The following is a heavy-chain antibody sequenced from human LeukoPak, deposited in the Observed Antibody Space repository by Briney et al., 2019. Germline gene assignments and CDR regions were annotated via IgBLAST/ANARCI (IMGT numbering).Heavy chain of an antibody. D-gene: IGHD3-22*01. CDR2: IDQGGSTK. V-gene: IGHV3-7*01. CDR1: GFTFNTYW. Sequence: GGSLRLSCAASGFTFNTYWMIWVRQAPGKGLEWVANIDQGGSTKYYVDSLKGRFTISRDNAKNSLYLQMNSLRAEDTAVYYCARERTYYYDSSGYHNDYWGQGTLVTVSS. J-gene: IGHJ4*02. CDR3: ARERTYYYDSSGYHNDY.